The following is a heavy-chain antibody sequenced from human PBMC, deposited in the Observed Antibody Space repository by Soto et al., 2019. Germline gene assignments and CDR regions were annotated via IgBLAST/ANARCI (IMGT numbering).Heavy chain of an antibody. D-gene: IGHD2-21*01. V-gene: IGHV4-34*01. CDR3: ARSDLKFPLDY. CDR2: INHSGST. Sequence: SETLSLTCAVYGGSFSGYYWSWIRQPPGKGLEWIGKINHSGSTNYNPSLKSRVTISVYTSKNQFSLKLSSVTAADTAVYYCARSDLKFPLDYWGQGTLVTVSS. CDR1: GGSFSGYY. J-gene: IGHJ4*02.